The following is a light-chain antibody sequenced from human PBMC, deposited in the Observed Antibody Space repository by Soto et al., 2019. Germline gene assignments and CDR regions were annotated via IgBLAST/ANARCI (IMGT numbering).Light chain of an antibody. CDR3: QQYESYSPWT. CDR2: STS. CDR1: QGISNW. Sequence: DVQMTQSPSSLSASVGDRVTITCRASQGISNWLAWYQQKPGKAPKSLIYSTSTLQSGVPSRFSGSGSGTDFTLTINSLQPEDFATYYCQQYESYSPWTFGQGTKVEIK. V-gene: IGKV1D-16*01. J-gene: IGKJ1*01.